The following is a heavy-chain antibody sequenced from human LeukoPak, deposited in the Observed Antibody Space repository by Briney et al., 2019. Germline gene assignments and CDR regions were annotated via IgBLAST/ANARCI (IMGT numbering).Heavy chain of an antibody. CDR2: ISWNSGTI. CDR3: VKGAAYHLGDAFDI. Sequence: GGSLRLSCAASGFTFSTYSMNWVRQAPGKGLEWVSGISWNSGTIGYADSVKGRFTISRDNAKNSLYLQMNSLRAEDTALYYCVKGAAYHLGDAFDIWGQGTMVTVSS. J-gene: IGHJ3*02. D-gene: IGHD2-15*01. V-gene: IGHV3-9*01. CDR1: GFTFSTYS.